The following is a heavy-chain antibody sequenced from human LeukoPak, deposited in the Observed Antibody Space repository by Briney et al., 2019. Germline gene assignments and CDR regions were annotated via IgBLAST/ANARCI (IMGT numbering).Heavy chain of an antibody. D-gene: IGHD3-10*01. CDR3: ARGAYGSGSYSIDY. CDR1: GFRFSSYG. CDR2: IRYDGNNK. V-gene: IGHV3-30*02. Sequence: GGSLRLSCAASGFRFSSYGMSWVRQAPGKGLNWVAFIRYDGNNKYYADSVKGRFTISRDNSKNTLYLQMNSLRAEDTAVYYCARGAYGSGSYSIDYWGQGTLVTVSS. J-gene: IGHJ4*02.